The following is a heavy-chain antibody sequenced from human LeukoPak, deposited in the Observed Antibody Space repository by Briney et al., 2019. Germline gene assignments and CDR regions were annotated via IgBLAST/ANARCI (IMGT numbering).Heavy chain of an antibody. CDR2: IIPIFGTA. V-gene: IGHV1-69*13. J-gene: IGHJ5*02. D-gene: IGHD4-17*01. CDR1: GGTFSSYA. CDR3: ARPLWEPDYGDYHGLDP. Sequence: PVKVSCKASGGTFSSYAISWVRQAPGQGLEWMGGIIPIFGTANYAQKFQGRVTITADESTSTAYMELSSLRSEDTAVYYCARPLWEPDYGDYHGLDPWGQGTLVTVSS.